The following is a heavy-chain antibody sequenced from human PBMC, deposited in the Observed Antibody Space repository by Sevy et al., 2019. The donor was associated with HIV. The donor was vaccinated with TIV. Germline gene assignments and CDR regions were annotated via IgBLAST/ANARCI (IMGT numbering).Heavy chain of an antibody. Sequence: SETLSLTCTVSGDSISSSFYYWGWIRQPPGKGLEWIGSIYYSGSTYYNPSLKSRFTVFVDTSKNQFSLSLSSVTAADTAIYYCARLVYSNYYYFDYWGQGTLVTVSS. CDR2: IYYSGST. CDR1: GDSISSSFYY. CDR3: ARLVYSNYYYFDY. V-gene: IGHV4-39*01. D-gene: IGHD4-4*01. J-gene: IGHJ4*02.